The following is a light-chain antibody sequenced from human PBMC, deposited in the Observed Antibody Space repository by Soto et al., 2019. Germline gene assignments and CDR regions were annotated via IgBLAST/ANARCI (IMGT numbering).Light chain of an antibody. CDR1: SSDVGGSNY. V-gene: IGLV2-14*03. J-gene: IGLJ1*01. Sequence: QSALTQPASVSGSPGQSITISCTGTSSDVGGSNYVSWYQQHPGKAPKLMIYDVSNRPSGVSNRCSGSKSGNTASLTISGLQVEDGADYYCGSYSSSSTLYVFGTGTKVTVL. CDR2: DVS. CDR3: GSYSSSSTLYV.